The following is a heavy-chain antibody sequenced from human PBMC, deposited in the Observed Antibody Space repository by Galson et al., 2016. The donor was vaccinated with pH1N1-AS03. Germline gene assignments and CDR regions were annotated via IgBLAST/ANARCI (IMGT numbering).Heavy chain of an antibody. Sequence: SVKVSCKASGYSFSAYYIHWVRQAPGQGLEWMGWINPSSGGADYAQKSQGRVTMTRDTSISTVYMELSGRRSDDTAVYYCARGHGMTNFGGIPPGYAFDFWGRGTMVTVSS. CDR3: ARGHGMTNFGGIPPGYAFDF. J-gene: IGHJ3*01. D-gene: IGHD3-3*01. CDR2: INPSSGGA. CDR1: GYSFSAYY. V-gene: IGHV1-2*02.